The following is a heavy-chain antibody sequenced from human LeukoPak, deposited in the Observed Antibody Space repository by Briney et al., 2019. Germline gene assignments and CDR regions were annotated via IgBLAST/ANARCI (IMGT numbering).Heavy chain of an antibody. V-gene: IGHV4-59*01. D-gene: IGHD2-15*01. CDR1: GGSISSYY. CDR3: ARGYCSGGSCYQSDYYYYYYMDV. J-gene: IGHJ6*03. Sequence: SETLSLTCTVSGGSISSYYWSWIRQPPGKGLEWIGYIYYSGSTNYNPSLKSRVTISVDTSKNQFSLKLSSVTAADTAVYYCARGYCSGGSCYQSDYYYYYYMDVWGKGTTVTISS. CDR2: IYYSGST.